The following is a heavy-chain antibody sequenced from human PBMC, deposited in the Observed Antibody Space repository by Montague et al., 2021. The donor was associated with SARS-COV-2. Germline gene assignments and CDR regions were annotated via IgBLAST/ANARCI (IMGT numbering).Heavy chain of an antibody. CDR2: ITQDGSEK. J-gene: IGHJ4*02. D-gene: IGHD3-3*01. V-gene: IGHV3-7*03. Sequence: SLRLSCAASGFPFSTFWMTWVRQPPGKGLEWVATITQDGSEKYNVDSVKGRFTISRDSAKKSLSLQMNSLRAEDTAVYYCARDRYYQYWSGYYPPDYWGQGTLVTVSS. CDR3: ARDRYYQYWSGYYPPDY. CDR1: GFPFSTFW.